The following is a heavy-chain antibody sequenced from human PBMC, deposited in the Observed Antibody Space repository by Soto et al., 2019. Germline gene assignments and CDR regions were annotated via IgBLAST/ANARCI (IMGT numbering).Heavy chain of an antibody. CDR2: IKSKSDGGTI. CDR1: GFTFTNAW. Sequence: VQLVESGGGLVKPGGSLRLSCAASGFTFTNAWMTWVRQGPGKGLEWVGRIKSKSDGGTIDYAAPVKGRFTISRDDSKNTLYLQMNSLKTEDTAVYYCTRGPNLLPLAAFDIWGQGKVGTVSS. CDR3: TRGPNLLPLAAFDI. V-gene: IGHV3-15*01. J-gene: IGHJ3*02.